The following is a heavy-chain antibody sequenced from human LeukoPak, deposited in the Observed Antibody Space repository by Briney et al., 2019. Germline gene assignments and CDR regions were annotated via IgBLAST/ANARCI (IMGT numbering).Heavy chain of an antibody. J-gene: IGHJ5*02. CDR3: ARDVYDFWSGYTRFDP. D-gene: IGHD3-3*01. V-gene: IGHV3-7*01. Sequence: GRCLRLSRAVSGFTFSSFWMSWVRQAAREGRGWEANILTDGRQKLYRDSVKGRLTISRDNAKNQLYLQMNSLRAEDTAVYYCARDVYDFWSGYTRFDPWGQGTLVTVSS. CDR1: GFTFSSFW. CDR2: ILTDGRQK.